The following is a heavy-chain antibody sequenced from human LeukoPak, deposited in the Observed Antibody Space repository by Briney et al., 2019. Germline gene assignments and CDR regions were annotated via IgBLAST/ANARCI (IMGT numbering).Heavy chain of an antibody. CDR1: GFTFSNYW. D-gene: IGHD2-15*01. V-gene: IGHV3-7*01. CDR3: ARVGSKSKVLWFDP. Sequence: GGSLRLSCAASGFTFSNYWMSWVRQAPGKGLEWVANIKQDGSEKYYVDSVKGRFTISRDNAKNSLYLQMNRLRAEDTAVYYCARVGSKSKVLWFDPWGQGTLVTVSA. CDR2: IKQDGSEK. J-gene: IGHJ5*02.